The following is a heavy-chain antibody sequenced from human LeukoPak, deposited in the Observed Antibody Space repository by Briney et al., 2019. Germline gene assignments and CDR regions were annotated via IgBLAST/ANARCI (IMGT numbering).Heavy chain of an antibody. CDR3: ARLLARNCSSTSCYLGDFDY. CDR1: GGSFNGYY. D-gene: IGHD2-2*01. Sequence: SETLSLTCAVYGGSFNGYYWIWLRQPPGKGLEWIGEINHSGSTNYNPSLKSRVTISVDSSKNQFSLKLSSVTAADTAVYYCARLLARNCSSTSCYLGDFDYWGQGTLVTVSS. V-gene: IGHV4-34*01. CDR2: INHSGST. J-gene: IGHJ4*02.